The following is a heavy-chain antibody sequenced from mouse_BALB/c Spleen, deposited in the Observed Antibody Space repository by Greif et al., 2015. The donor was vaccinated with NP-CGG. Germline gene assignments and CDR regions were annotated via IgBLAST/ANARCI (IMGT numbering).Heavy chain of an antibody. V-gene: IGHV5-12*02. J-gene: IGHJ1*01. CDR2: ISNGGGST. D-gene: IGHD1-2*01. CDR3: ARPTTATYFDV. CDR1: GFTFSDYY. Sequence: EVHLVESGGGLVQPGGSLKLSCATSGFTFSDYYMYWVRQTPEKRLEWVAYISNGGGSTYYPDTVKGRFTISRDNAKNTLYLQMSRLKSEDTAMYYCARPTTATYFDVWGAGTTVTVSS.